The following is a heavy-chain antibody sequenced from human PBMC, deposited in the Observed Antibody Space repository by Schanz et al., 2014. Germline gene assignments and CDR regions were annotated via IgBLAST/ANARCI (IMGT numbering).Heavy chain of an antibody. J-gene: IGHJ4*02. V-gene: IGHV1-69*02. CDR2: IIPILGIA. D-gene: IGHD3-16*02. Sequence: QVQLVQSGAEVKKPGSSMKVSCKASGGTFSSYTISWVRQAPGQGLEWMGRIIPILGIANYAQNFQGRVTITRDTSATTAYMELSSLRSEDTAFYYCARGNRLQYYDDIWGSYRDPSELDYWGQGTLVTVSS. CDR1: GGTFSSYT. CDR3: ARGNRLQYYDDIWGSYRDPSELDY.